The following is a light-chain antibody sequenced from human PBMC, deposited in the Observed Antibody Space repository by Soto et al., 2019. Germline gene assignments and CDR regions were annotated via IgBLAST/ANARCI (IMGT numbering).Light chain of an antibody. CDR2: EDN. V-gene: IGLV6-57*02. CDR1: SGSIASNY. CDR3: QSYDSSNPVV. Sequence: NFMLTQPHSVSESPGKTVTISCTGSSGSIASNYVQWYQQRPGSAPTTVIHEDNQRPSGVPDRFSGSIDSSSNSASLTISGLKTEDEADYYCQSYDSSNPVVFGGGTKLTVL. J-gene: IGLJ2*01.